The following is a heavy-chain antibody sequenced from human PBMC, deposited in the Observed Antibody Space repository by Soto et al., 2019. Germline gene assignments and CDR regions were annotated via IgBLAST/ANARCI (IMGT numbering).Heavy chain of an antibody. V-gene: IGHV4-59*01. CDR2: IYYSGST. D-gene: IGHD3-3*01. J-gene: IGHJ6*04. CDR1: GGSISSYY. CDR3: ARELRLWSGPLDV. Sequence: PSETLSLTCTVSGGSISSYYWSWIRQPPGKGLEWIGYIYYSGSTNYNPSLKSRVTISVDTSKNQFSLKLSSVTAADTAVYYCARELRLWSGPLDVWGKGTTVTVSS.